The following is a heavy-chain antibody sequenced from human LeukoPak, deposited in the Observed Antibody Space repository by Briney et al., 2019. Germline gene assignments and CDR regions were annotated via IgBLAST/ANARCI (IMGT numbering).Heavy chain of an antibody. D-gene: IGHD6-13*01. CDR1: GFTFSSYW. V-gene: IGHV3-7*03. CDR3: ARDLIAAAGAFDY. J-gene: IGHJ4*02. CDR2: IKQDGSGK. Sequence: GGSLRLSCAASGFTFSSYWMSWVRQAPGKGLEGGGNIKQDGSGKYYVDSVKGRFTISRDNAKNSLYLQMNSLRAEDTAVYYCARDLIAAAGAFDYWGQGTLVTVSS.